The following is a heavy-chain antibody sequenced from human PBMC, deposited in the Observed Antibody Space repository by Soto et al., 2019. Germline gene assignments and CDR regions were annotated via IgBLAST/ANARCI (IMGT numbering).Heavy chain of an antibody. CDR1: GFTFSNAW. Sequence: LRLSCAASGFTFSNAWMSWVRQAPGKGLEWVGRIKSKTDGGTTDYAAPVKGRFTISRDDSKNTLYLQMNSLKTEDTAVYYCTTDPGTMVRGVIISAYGMDVWGQGTTVTVSS. D-gene: IGHD3-10*01. CDR3: TTDPGTMVRGVIISAYGMDV. V-gene: IGHV3-15*01. J-gene: IGHJ6*02. CDR2: IKSKTDGGTT.